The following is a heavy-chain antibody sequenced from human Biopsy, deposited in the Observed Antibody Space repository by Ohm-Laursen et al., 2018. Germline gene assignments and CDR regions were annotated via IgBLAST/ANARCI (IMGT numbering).Heavy chain of an antibody. CDR2: VNPNSGAT. V-gene: IGHV1-2*02. CDR3: ARDRMTDVFGGPTRTDVFDS. D-gene: IGHD3-10*01. J-gene: IGHJ4*02. CDR1: GSTFNDYF. Sequence: SVKVSCNASGSTFNDYFIHWVRQSPGQGLEWMGWVNPNSGATNSAENFRDRVTLTRDTSISAVYIELRRLKSDDAAVYYCARDRMTDVFGGPTRTDVFDSWGQGTPVTVSS.